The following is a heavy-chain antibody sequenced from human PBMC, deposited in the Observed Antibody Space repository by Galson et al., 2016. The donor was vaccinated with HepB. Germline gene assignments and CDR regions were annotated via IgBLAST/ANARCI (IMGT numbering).Heavy chain of an antibody. Sequence: SLRLSCAASGFSLSNYWMSWVRQAPGKGLEWVANINEDGSDRNYVDSVKGRFTISRDNAKNSLYLQMNSLRAEDTAVYYCARESTMSGAGTWGRGTLVTVSS. J-gene: IGHJ4*02. CDR2: INEDGSDR. CDR3: ARESTMSGAGT. CDR1: GFSLSNYW. D-gene: IGHD6-19*01. V-gene: IGHV3-7*04.